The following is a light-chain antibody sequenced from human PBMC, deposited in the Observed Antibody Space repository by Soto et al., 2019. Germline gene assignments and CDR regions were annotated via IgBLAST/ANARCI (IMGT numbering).Light chain of an antibody. J-gene: IGKJ3*01. CDR2: AAS. V-gene: IGKV1-39*01. CDR1: QSISSY. CDR3: QLGFT. Sequence: DIEMTQSPSSLSASVGDRVTITCRASQSISSYLNWYQQKPGKAPKLLIYAASSLQSGVPSRFSGSGSGTDFTLTITSLHPEDFATYYCQLGFTSGPGTKVDIK.